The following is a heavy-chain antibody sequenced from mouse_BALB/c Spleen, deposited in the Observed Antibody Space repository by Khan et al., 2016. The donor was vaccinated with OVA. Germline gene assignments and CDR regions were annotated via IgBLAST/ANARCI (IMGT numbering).Heavy chain of an antibody. CDR2: IWNGGST. J-gene: IGHJ3*01. Sequence: QVQLKQSGPGLVQPSQSLSITCTVSDFSLTNYGVHWVRQSPGQGLEWLGVIWNGGSTDYNVAFISRLSITKDNSKSQVFFKMNSLQVDDTAIYYCARRDYGSSYGFAYWGQGTLVTVSA. V-gene: IGHV2-4*02. D-gene: IGHD1-1*01. CDR3: ARRDYGSSYGFAY. CDR1: DFSLTNYG.